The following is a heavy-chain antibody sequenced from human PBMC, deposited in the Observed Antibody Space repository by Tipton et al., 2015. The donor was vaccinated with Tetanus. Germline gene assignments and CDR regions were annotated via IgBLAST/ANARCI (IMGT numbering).Heavy chain of an antibody. V-gene: IGHV3-23*01. Sequence: SLRLSCVASGFTFSNYAMNWVRQAPGKGLEWVSSIGTSASNTYYADSVKGRCTISRDNSKNTVFLQMNSLRAEDTAAYFCAKRGQQWVVSSYFDSWGQGTLVAVSS. J-gene: IGHJ4*02. CDR2: IGTSASNT. D-gene: IGHD6-19*01. CDR1: GFTFSNYA. CDR3: AKRGQQWVVSSYFDS.